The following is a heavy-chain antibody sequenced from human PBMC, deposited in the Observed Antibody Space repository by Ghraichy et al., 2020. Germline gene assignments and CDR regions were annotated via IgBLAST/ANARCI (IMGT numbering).Heavy chain of an antibody. V-gene: IGHV3-7*03. CDR1: GFTFSSYW. Sequence: GGSLRLSCAASGFTFSSYWMSWVRQAPGKGLEWVANIKQDGSEKYYVDSVKGRFTISRDNAKNSLYLQMNSLRAEDTAVYYCARNGIDYSSSWSYFYYYYMEVWGKGTTVTVTS. D-gene: IGHD6-13*01. J-gene: IGHJ6*03. CDR2: IKQDGSEK. CDR3: ARNGIDYSSSWSYFYYYYMEV.